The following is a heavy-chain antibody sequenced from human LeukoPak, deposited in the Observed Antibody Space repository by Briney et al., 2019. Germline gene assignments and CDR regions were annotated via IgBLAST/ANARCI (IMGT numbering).Heavy chain of an antibody. CDR2: INPNSGGT. CDR1: GYTFTGYY. V-gene: IGHV1-2*02. Sequence: ASVKVSCKASGYTFTGYYMHWVRQAPGQGLEWMGWINPNSGGTNYAQKFQGRVTMTRDTSISTAYMELSRLRSDDTAVYYCAKDRSSGYYPSPPFDYWGQGTLVTVSS. J-gene: IGHJ4*02. D-gene: IGHD3-22*01. CDR3: AKDRSSGYYPSPPFDY.